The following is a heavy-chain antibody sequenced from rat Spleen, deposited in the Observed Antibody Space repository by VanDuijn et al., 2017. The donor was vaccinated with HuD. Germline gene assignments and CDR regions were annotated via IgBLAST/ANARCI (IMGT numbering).Heavy chain of an antibody. Sequence: QVQLKESGPGLVQPSQTLSLTCTVSGFSLSNYGVFWVRQPPGKDLEWIAAISSGGNTYYNSALKSRLSISRDTSKNQVFLKMNSLQTDDTGTYYCTIHPRYWGQGLMVTVSS. D-gene: IGHD3-1*01. CDR2: ISSGGNT. J-gene: IGHJ2*01. CDR3: TIHPRY. CDR1: GFSLSNYG. V-gene: IGHV2S8*01.